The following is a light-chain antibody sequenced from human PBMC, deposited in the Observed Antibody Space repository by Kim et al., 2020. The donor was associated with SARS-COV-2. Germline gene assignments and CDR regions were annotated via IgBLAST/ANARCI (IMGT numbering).Light chain of an antibody. CDR2: GAS. V-gene: IGKV3-15*01. Sequence: VSPGERATLSCRASQSVNSNLAWYQQKPGQATRLLIYGASTRASGVPARFSGSGSGTEFTLTISSLQSEDFAVYYCQQFNNWPLYSFGQGTKLEI. J-gene: IGKJ2*03. CDR1: QSVNSN. CDR3: QQFNNWPLYS.